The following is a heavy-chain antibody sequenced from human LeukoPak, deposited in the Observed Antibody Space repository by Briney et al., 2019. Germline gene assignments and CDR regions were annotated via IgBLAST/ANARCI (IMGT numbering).Heavy chain of an antibody. CDR2: IKQDGSEN. CDR1: GFTFSTYY. Sequence: GGSLRLSCAASGFTFSTYYMTWVRQAPGKGLEWVAGIKQDGSENYYVDSVKGRFTISRDNSKNSLYLQMNSLRAEDTAVYFCARERFCTSTTCYVGAPFDYWGQGTLVTASS. J-gene: IGHJ4*02. D-gene: IGHD2-2*01. V-gene: IGHV3-7*01. CDR3: ARERFCTSTTCYVGAPFDY.